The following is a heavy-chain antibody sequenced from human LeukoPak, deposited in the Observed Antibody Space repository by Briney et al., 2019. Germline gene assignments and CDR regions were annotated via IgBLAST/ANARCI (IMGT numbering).Heavy chain of an antibody. V-gene: IGHV4-34*01. CDR3: ARGGGSGSYYRGYFDY. Sequence: SETLSLTCAVYGGSFSGYYWSWIRQPPGKGLEWIGEINHSGSTNYNPSLKSRVTISVDTSKNQFSLKLSPVTAADTAVYYCARGGGSGSYYRGYFDYWGQGTLVTVSS. CDR2: INHSGST. J-gene: IGHJ4*02. CDR1: GGSFSGYY. D-gene: IGHD3-10*01.